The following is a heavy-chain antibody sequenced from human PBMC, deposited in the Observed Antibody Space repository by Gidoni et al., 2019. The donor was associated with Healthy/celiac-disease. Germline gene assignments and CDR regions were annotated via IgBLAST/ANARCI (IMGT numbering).Heavy chain of an antibody. J-gene: IGHJ4*02. Sequence: QVQLQQWGAGLLKPSETLSLTCAFYGGSFSGYYWSWIRQPPGKGLEWIGEINHSGSTNYNPSLKSRVTISVDTSKNQFSLKLSSVTAADTAVYYCARQDIAVAGTTFDYWGQGTLVTVSS. CDR2: INHSGST. CDR3: ARQDIAVAGTTFDY. V-gene: IGHV4-34*01. D-gene: IGHD6-19*01. CDR1: GGSFSGYY.